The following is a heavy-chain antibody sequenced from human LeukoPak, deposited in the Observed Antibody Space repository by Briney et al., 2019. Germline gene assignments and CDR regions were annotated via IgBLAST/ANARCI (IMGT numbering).Heavy chain of an antibody. CDR1: GFTFSSYA. D-gene: IGHD1-7*01. J-gene: IGHJ5*02. CDR3: AKDLMIGTLGWFDP. CDR2: LSGNGGST. Sequence: HPGGSLRLSCAASGFTFSSYAMTSVRQAPGKGLEVVSGLSGNGGSTYYADSVKGRFTISRDNFKNKLYLQMNSLRVEDSGVYYCAKDLMIGTLGWFDPWGQGTLVTVSS. V-gene: IGHV3-23*01.